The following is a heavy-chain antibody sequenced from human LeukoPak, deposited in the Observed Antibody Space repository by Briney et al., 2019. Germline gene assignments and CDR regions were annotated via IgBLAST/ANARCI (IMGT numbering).Heavy chain of an antibody. V-gene: IGHV3-30*02. D-gene: IGHD2-2*02. CDR1: GFTFSSYG. CDR3: AKDPCSTSCYMFDY. CDR2: IRYDGSNK. J-gene: IGHJ4*02. Sequence: GGSLRLSCAASGFTFSSYGMHWVRQAPGKGLEWVAFIRYDGSNKYYADSVKGRFTISRDNSKNTLYLQMNSLRAEDTAVHYCAKDPCSTSCYMFDYWGQGTLVTVSS.